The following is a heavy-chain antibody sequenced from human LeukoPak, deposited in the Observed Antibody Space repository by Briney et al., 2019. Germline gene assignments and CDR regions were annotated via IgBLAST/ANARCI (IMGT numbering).Heavy chain of an antibody. Sequence: GGSLRLSCAASGFTFDDYGMSWVRQVPGKGLEWFSGINWNGGSTGYADSVKGRFTISRDNAKNSLYLQMNSLRAEDTALYYCARDGGTESGLKSFDYWGQGTLVTVSS. CDR1: GFTFDDYG. J-gene: IGHJ4*02. D-gene: IGHD3-16*01. V-gene: IGHV3-20*04. CDR3: ARDGGTESGLKSFDY. CDR2: INWNGGST.